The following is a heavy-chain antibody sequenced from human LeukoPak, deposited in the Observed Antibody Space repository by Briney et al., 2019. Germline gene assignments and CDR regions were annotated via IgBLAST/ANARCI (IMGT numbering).Heavy chain of an antibody. CDR2: MNPNSGNT. J-gene: IGHJ4*02. Sequence: ASVKVSCKASGYSFSTYDINWVRQATGQGLEWMGWMNPNSGNTGYAQRFQGRVTMTRDTSISTAYMELNSLTSEDAAVYYCAKNVRDTGTFDYWGQGTLVTVSS. D-gene: IGHD5-18*01. CDR3: AKNVRDTGTFDY. V-gene: IGHV1-8*01. CDR1: GYSFSTYD.